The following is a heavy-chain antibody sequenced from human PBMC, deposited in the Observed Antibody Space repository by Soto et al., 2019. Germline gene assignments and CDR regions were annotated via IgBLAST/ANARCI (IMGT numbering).Heavy chain of an antibody. CDR2: ISHDGSDK. CDR3: AKDLGQQLVALDAFDI. J-gene: IGHJ3*02. CDR1: GFPFGDFG. D-gene: IGHD6-13*01. Sequence: GGSLRLSCAASGFPFGDFGMHWLRQAPGKGLEWVAVISHDGSDKFYADSVKARFTISRENSKNTLYLQMSGLRAEDTAVYYCAKDLGQQLVALDAFDIWGQGTMVTVSS. V-gene: IGHV3-30*18.